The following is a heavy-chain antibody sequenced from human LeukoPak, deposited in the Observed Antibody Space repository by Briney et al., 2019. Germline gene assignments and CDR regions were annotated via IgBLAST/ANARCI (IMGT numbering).Heavy chain of an antibody. J-gene: IGHJ4*02. D-gene: IGHD3-22*01. CDR3: ARGYGYYDSSGVAY. CDR2: INHSGST. CDR1: GGSFSGYY. Sequence: PSETLSLTCAVYGGSFSGYYWSWIRQPPGKGLEWIGEINHSGSTNYNPSLKSRVTISVDTSKNQFSLKLSSVTAADTAVYYCARGYGYYDSSGVAYWGQGTLVTVSS. V-gene: IGHV4-34*01.